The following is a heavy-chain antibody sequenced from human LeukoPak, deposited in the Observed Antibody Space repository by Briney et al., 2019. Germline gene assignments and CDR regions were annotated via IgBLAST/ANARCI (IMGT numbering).Heavy chain of an antibody. D-gene: IGHD3-22*01. V-gene: IGHV4-38-2*02. CDR2: LYHSGST. J-gene: IGHJ4*02. CDR1: GYSISSGYY. Sequence: PSETLSLTCAVSGYSISSGYYWGWIRQPPGKGLEWIGSLYHSGSTYYNPSLKSRVTMSVDTSRNQFSLKLSSVTAADTAVYYCAREKWDSSGPYYLDYWGQGTLVTVSS. CDR3: AREKWDSSGPYYLDY.